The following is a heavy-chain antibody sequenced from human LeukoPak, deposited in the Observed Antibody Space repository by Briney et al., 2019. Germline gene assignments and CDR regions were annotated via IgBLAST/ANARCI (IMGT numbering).Heavy chain of an antibody. J-gene: IGHJ4*02. CDR3: AKGPRALRYFDWLFYFDY. CDR2: ISYDGSNR. Sequence: GGSLRLSCAASGFTFSSYGMHWVRQAPGKGLEWVAVISYDGSNRYYADSVKGRFTISRDNSKNTLYLQMNSLRAEDTAVYYCAKGPRALRYFDWLFYFDYWGQGTLVTVSS. D-gene: IGHD3-9*01. V-gene: IGHV3-30*18. CDR1: GFTFSSYG.